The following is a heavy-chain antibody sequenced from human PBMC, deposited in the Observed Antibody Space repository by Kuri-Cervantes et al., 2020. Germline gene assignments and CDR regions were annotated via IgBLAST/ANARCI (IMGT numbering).Heavy chain of an antibody. V-gene: IGHV3-53*01. Sequence: GGSLRLSCAASGFTVSSNYMSWVRQAPGRGLEWVSIIYSGDTYYTDSVKGRFTISRDDSMNTLYLQMNSLRAEDTAVYYCARDRFADYIGYSYGYSWFDPWGQGTLVTVSS. CDR3: ARDRFADYIGYSYGYSWFDP. J-gene: IGHJ5*02. CDR2: IYSGDT. CDR1: GFTVSSNY. D-gene: IGHD5-18*01.